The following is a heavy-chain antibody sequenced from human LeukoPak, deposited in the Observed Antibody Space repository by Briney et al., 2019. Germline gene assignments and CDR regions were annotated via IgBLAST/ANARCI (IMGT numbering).Heavy chain of an antibody. CDR3: ARASLTRIAVAGIIDY. Sequence: SVKVSCTASGYTFTSYYMHWVRQAPGQGLEWMGIINPSGGSTSYAQKFQGRVTMTRDTSTSTVYMELSSLRSEDTAVYYCARASLTRIAVAGIIDYWGQGTLVTVSS. J-gene: IGHJ4*02. V-gene: IGHV1-46*01. D-gene: IGHD6-19*01. CDR1: GYTFTSYY. CDR2: INPSGGST.